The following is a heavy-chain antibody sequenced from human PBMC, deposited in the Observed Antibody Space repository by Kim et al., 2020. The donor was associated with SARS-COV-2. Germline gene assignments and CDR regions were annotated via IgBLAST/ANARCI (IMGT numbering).Heavy chain of an antibody. CDR3: ARTGGKDCSSTSCPFDY. Sequence: LTSRVTISVDTSKNQFSLKLSSVTAADTAVYYCARTGGKDCSSTSCPFDYWGQGTLVTVSS. D-gene: IGHD2-2*01. V-gene: IGHV4-39*07. J-gene: IGHJ4*02.